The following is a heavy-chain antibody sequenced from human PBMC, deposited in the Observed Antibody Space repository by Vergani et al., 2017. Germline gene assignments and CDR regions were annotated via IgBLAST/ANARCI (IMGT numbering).Heavy chain of an antibody. V-gene: IGHV3-48*01. Sequence: EVQLVESGGGLVQPGGSLRLSCAASGFTFSSYSMNWVRQAPGKGLEWVSYISSSSSTIYYADSVKGRFTISRDNAKNSLYLQMNSLRAEDTAVYYCAKDPSSTSSLPEYGMDVWGQGTTVTVSS. J-gene: IGHJ6*02. CDR2: ISSSSSTI. D-gene: IGHD2-2*01. CDR3: AKDPSSTSSLPEYGMDV. CDR1: GFTFSSYS.